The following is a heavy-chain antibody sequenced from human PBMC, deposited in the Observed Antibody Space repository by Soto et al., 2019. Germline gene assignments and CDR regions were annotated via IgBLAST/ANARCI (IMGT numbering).Heavy chain of an antibody. CDR3: AHTRTSSGSGSYHFDY. Sequence: QITLKESGPTLVKPTQTLTLTCTFSGFSLSTSGVGVGWIRQPPGKALEWLALIYWDDDKRYSPSLKSRLTITKDTSKNQVVLTMTNMDPVDTATYYCAHTRTSSGSGSYHFDYWGQGTLVTVSS. CDR2: IYWDDDK. J-gene: IGHJ4*02. CDR1: GFSLSTSGVG. D-gene: IGHD3-10*01. V-gene: IGHV2-5*02.